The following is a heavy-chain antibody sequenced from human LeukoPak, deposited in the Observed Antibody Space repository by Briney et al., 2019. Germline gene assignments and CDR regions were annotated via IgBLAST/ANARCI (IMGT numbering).Heavy chain of an antibody. D-gene: IGHD2-15*01. CDR3: ARGSATRDNWFDP. J-gene: IGHJ5*02. CDR2: IHYSGST. Sequence: SETLSLTCTVSGGSISGYYWSWIRQPPGKGLEWIGYIHYSGSTSYNPSLKSRVTISVDRSKNQFSLKLSSVTAADTAVYYCARGSATRDNWFDPWGQGTLVTVSS. V-gene: IGHV4-59*12. CDR1: GGSISGYY.